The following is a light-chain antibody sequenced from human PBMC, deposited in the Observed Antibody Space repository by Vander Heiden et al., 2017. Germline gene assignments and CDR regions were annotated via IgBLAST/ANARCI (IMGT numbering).Light chain of an antibody. CDR3: CSYAGSFRV. J-gene: IGLJ1*01. CDR2: DVN. CDR1: SSDVGGYNY. Sequence: QSAVTQPRSVSGSPGQSVTISCTGTSSDVGGYNYVSWYQQHPGKAPKLMIYDVNKRPSGVPDRFSGSKSDNTASLTISGLQAEDEADYYCCSYAGSFRVFGTGTKVTVL. V-gene: IGLV2-11*01.